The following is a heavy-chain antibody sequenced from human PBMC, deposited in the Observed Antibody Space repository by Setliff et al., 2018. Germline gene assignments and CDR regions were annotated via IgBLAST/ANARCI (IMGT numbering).Heavy chain of an antibody. Sequence: GESLKISCAASGFTFSSYEMNWVRQAPGKGLEWVSYISNSGSTIYYADSVKGRFTISRDNAKNSLYLQMNSLRAEDTAVYYCAREGNWNDGVDAFDIWGQGTMVTVSS. J-gene: IGHJ3*02. V-gene: IGHV3-48*03. CDR3: AREGNWNDGVDAFDI. CDR1: GFTFSSYE. D-gene: IGHD1-1*01. CDR2: ISNSGSTI.